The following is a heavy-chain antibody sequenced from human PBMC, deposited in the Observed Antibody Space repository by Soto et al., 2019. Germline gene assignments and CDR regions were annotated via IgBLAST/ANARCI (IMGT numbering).Heavy chain of an antibody. Sequence: VQLAESGGGLAQPGGSLRLSCAASGFTLSGYAMDWVRQAPGKGLEHVSGISSNGVGTYYANSVQGRFTISRDNSKNTVYLQMGSLRPEDMAVYYCARRARPDFYYMDVWGKGTTVTVSS. CDR1: GFTLSGYA. CDR2: ISSNGVGT. J-gene: IGHJ6*03. D-gene: IGHD6-6*01. V-gene: IGHV3-64*01. CDR3: ARRARPDFYYMDV.